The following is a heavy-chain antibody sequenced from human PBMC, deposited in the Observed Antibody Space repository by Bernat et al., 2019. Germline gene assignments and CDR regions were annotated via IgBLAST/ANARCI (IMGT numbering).Heavy chain of an antibody. J-gene: IGHJ6*02. Sequence: QVQLVQSGAEVKKPGASVKVSCKASGYTFTSYAMHWVRQAPGQRLEWMGWINAGNGNTKYSQKFQGRVTSTRDTSASTAYMELSSLRSEDTAVYYCARLPHARRYYYYGMDVWGQGTTVTVSS. CDR2: INAGNGNT. V-gene: IGHV1-3*01. CDR3: ARLPHARRYYYYGMDV. CDR1: GYTFTSYA.